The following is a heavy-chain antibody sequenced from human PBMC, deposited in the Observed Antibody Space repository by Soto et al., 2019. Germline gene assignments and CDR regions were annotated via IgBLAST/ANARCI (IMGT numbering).Heavy chain of an antibody. Sequence: SETLSLTCTVSGGSISSGGYYWSWIRQHPGKGLEWIGYIYYSGSTDYSPSLKSRVTISVDTSKNQFSLKLSSVTAADTAVYYCARDEGDGYNYYGMDVWGQGTTVTVSS. CDR2: IYYSGST. CDR1: GGSISSGGYY. V-gene: IGHV4-31*03. J-gene: IGHJ6*02. D-gene: IGHD1-26*01. CDR3: ARDEGDGYNYYGMDV.